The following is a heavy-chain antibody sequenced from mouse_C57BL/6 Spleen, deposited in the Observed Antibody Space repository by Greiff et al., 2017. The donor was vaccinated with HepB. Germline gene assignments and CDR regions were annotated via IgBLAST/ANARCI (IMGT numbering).Heavy chain of an antibody. D-gene: IGHD1-1*01. Sequence: VQLQQSGAELARPGASVKLSCKASGYTFTSYGISWVKQRTGQGLEWIGEIYPRSGNTYYNEQFKGKATLTADKSSSKAYMELRSLTAEDSAVYFCAIITTVDAMDYWGQGTSVTVSS. J-gene: IGHJ4*01. CDR2: IYPRSGNT. CDR3: AIITTVDAMDY. V-gene: IGHV1-81*01. CDR1: GYTFTSYG.